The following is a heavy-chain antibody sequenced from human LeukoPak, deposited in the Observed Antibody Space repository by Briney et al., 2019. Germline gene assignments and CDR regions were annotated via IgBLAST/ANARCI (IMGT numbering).Heavy chain of an antibody. CDR2: IREDGGKQ. J-gene: IGHJ4*02. D-gene: IGHD2-21*02. V-gene: IGHV3-7*01. CDR3: AKDIPGGGDDY. Sequence: PGGSLSLSCAASGFNFDNFWMSWVRQAPGKGLEWVANIREDGGKQNYVDSVKGRFTISRDNAKSSVYLQLNSLRADDTAIYYCAKDIPGGGDDYWGQGTLVTVSS. CDR1: GFNFDNFW.